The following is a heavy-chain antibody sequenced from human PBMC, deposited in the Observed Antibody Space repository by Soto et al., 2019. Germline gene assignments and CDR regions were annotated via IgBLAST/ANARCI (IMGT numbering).Heavy chain of an antibody. CDR1: GGSISSYY. V-gene: IGHV4-59*01. Sequence: SETLSLTCTVSGGSISSYYWSWIRQPPGKGLEWIGYIYYSGSTNYNPSLKSRVTISVDTSKNQFSLKLSSVTAADTAVYYCARRNYYYYGMDVWGQGTTVTVSS. CDR2: IYYSGST. CDR3: ARRNYYYYGMDV. J-gene: IGHJ6*02.